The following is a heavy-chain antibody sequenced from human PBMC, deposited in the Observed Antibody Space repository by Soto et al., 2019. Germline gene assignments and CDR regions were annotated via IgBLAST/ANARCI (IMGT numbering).Heavy chain of an antibody. CDR2: MYWDDDK. D-gene: IGHD6-13*01. V-gene: IGHV2-5*02. Sequence: QITLKESGPTLVKPTQTLTLACTFSGFSLSTSGMGVGWIRQPPGKALEWLALMYWDDDKRYSPSLKSRLTITKDTANNPVVLTMTNMDPVHTATYYGAHYRSTSSFDYWGQGTLVTVSS. CDR1: GFSLSTSGMG. J-gene: IGHJ4*02. CDR3: AHYRSTSSFDY.